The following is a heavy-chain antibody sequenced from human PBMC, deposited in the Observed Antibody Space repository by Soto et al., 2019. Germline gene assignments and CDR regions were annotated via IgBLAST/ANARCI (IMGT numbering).Heavy chain of an antibody. Sequence: ASVKVSCKASGYTFTSYAMHWVRQAPGQRLEWMGWINAGNGNTKYSQKFQGRVTITRDTSASTAYMELSSLRSEDTAVYYCAREGKFGVDAYWFDPWGQGTLVTVSS. CDR3: AREGKFGVDAYWFDP. CDR2: INAGNGNT. V-gene: IGHV1-3*01. CDR1: GYTFTSYA. D-gene: IGHD3-3*01. J-gene: IGHJ5*02.